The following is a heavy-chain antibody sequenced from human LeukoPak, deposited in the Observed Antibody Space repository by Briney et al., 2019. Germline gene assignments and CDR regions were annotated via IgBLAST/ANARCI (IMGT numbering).Heavy chain of an antibody. Sequence: SETLSLTCTVSGVSISSSNSYWGWIRQPPGKGLEWIGSIYYSGNTYYNASLKSQVSISIDTSKNQFSLKLNFVTAADTAMYYCARMFRSSWYINWFDPWGQGTLVTVSS. CDR2: IYYSGNT. D-gene: IGHD6-13*01. J-gene: IGHJ5*02. CDR3: ARMFRSSWYINWFDP. V-gene: IGHV4-39*01. CDR1: GVSISSSNSY.